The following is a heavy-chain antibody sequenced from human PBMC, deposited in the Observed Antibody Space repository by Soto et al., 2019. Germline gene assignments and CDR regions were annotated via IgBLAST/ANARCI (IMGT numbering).Heavy chain of an antibody. CDR3: ARVVVPAAISPNWFDP. D-gene: IGHD2-2*02. J-gene: IGHJ5*02. CDR1: GYIFTSYT. V-gene: IGHV1-3*01. CDR2: INPVNGDT. Sequence: GASVKVSCKASGYIFTSYTIHWVRQAPGQRLEWMGWINPVNGDTKSSQKFQGRVTISRDTSASIAYMELTSLRSEDTAIYYCARVVVPAAISPNWFDPWGQGTLVTVSS.